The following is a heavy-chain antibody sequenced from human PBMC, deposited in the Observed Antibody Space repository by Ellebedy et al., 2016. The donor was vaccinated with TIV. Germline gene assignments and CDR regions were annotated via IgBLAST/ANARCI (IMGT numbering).Heavy chain of an antibody. J-gene: IGHJ5*02. CDR3: ARDASGDYAGGWFDP. Sequence: GESLKISCAASGFTFSSYAMHWVRQAPGKGLEWVAVISYDGSNKYYADSVKGRFTISRDNSKNTLYLQMNSLRAEDTAVYYCARDASGDYAGGWFDPWGQGTLVTVSS. CDR2: ISYDGSNK. D-gene: IGHD4-17*01. V-gene: IGHV3-30*01. CDR1: GFTFSSYA.